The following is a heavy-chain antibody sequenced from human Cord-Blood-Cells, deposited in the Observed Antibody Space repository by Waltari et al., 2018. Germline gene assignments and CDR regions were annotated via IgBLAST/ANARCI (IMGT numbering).Heavy chain of an antibody. CDR2: INPNSGGT. CDR3: ARDGPRITMVRGVIDY. J-gene: IGHJ4*02. V-gene: IGHV1-2*02. CDR1: GYTFTGYY. D-gene: IGHD3-10*01. Sequence: QVQLVQSGAEVKKPGASVKVSCKASGYTFTGYYMHWVRQAPGQGLEWMGWINPNSGGTNYAQKFQGRVTMTRDTSISTAYMELSRLGSDDTAVYYCARDGPRITMVRGVIDYWGQGTLVTVSS.